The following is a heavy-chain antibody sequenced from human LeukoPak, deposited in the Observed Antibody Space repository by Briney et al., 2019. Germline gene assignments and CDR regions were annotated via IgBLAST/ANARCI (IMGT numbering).Heavy chain of an antibody. J-gene: IGHJ6*03. V-gene: IGHV4-4*07. CDR1: GGSISSYY. CDR2: IYTSGST. Sequence: SETLSLPCTVSGGSISSYYWSWIRQPAGKGLEWIGRIYTSGSTNYNPSLKSRVTMSVDTSKNQFSLKLSSVTAADTAVYYCARDHSVAPYYYYYMDVWGKGTTVTVSS. CDR3: ARDHSVAPYYYYYMDV. D-gene: IGHD6-19*01.